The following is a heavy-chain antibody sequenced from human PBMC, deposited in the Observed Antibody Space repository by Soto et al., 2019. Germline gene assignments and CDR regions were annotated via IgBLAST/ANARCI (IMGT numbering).Heavy chain of an antibody. J-gene: IGHJ4*02. CDR1: GYTFTSYG. CDR3: ARVPGIAVAGTIEF. D-gene: IGHD6-19*01. CDR2: ISAYNGNT. Sequence: ASVKVSCKASGYTFTSYGISWVRQAPGQGLEWMGWISAYNGNTNYAQKLQGRVTMTTDTSTSTAYMELRSLRSDDTAVYYCARVPGIAVAGTIEFRGQGTLVTVSS. V-gene: IGHV1-18*01.